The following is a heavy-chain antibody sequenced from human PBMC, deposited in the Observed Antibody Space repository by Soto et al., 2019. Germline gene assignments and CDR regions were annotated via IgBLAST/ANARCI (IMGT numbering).Heavy chain of an antibody. CDR2: IYPGDSDT. J-gene: IGHJ3*02. Sequence: GESVKISCKGSGYSFTSYWMGWVRQMPGKGLEWMGIIYPGDSDTRYSPSFQGQVTISADKSISTAYLQWSSLKAPDTAMYYCARPVVAAEIDAFDIWGQGTMVTVSS. CDR3: ARPVVAAEIDAFDI. CDR1: GYSFTSYW. V-gene: IGHV5-51*01. D-gene: IGHD2-15*01.